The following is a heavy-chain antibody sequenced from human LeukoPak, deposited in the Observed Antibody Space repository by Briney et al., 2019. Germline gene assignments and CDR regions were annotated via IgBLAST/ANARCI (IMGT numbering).Heavy chain of an antibody. Sequence: SETLSLTCTVSTGSISSSSYYWGWIRQPPGKGLEWIGSIYYSGSTYYNPSLKSRVSISVDTSKNQFSLKLSSVTAADTAVYYCAREGVTTVTTPLGAWGQGTLVTVSS. D-gene: IGHD4-17*01. CDR3: AREGVTTVTTPLGA. CDR2: IYYSGST. V-gene: IGHV4-39*02. J-gene: IGHJ5*02. CDR1: TGSISSSSYY.